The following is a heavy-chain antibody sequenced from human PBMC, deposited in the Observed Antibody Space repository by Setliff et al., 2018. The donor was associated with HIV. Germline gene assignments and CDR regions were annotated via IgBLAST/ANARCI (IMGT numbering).Heavy chain of an antibody. CDR1: GGTFDKYA. J-gene: IGHJ5*02. CDR3: ARDIGITTTGKGWFEP. CDR2: ISAYNGNT. V-gene: IGHV1-18*01. Sequence: ASVKVSCKASGGTFDKYAINWVRQAPGQGLEWMGWISAYNGNTNFALKFQGRVTLTKDTSTGTAYMELSSLRSDDTAVYYCARDIGITTTGKGWFEPWGQGTQVTVSS. D-gene: IGHD1-1*01.